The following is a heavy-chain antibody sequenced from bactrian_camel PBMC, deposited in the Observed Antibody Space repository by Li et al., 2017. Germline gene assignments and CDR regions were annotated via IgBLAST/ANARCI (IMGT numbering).Heavy chain of an antibody. CDR2: ITSDEMT. Sequence: ESGGGSVQAGGSLRFSCVADGYDANSYCMGWFREAPGKEREGVAAITSDEMTTYADSVKGRFTISRDTAKNTLYLQMTNLKPEDTAMYYYAADNLLLFSPDDEEDVSKCRGLYNYWGRGTQVTVS. V-gene: IGHV3S53*01. CDR3: AADNLLLFSPDDEEDVSKCRGLYNY. J-gene: IGHJ4*01. D-gene: IGHD1*01. CDR1: GYDANSYC.